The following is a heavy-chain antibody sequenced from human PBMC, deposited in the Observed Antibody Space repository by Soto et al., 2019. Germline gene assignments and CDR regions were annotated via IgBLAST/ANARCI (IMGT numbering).Heavy chain of an antibody. J-gene: IGHJ4*02. D-gene: IGHD2-8*01. Sequence: VQLVESGGGLVQPGRSRRLSCVVSGTSFDDYAMHWVRQVPGKGLEWVSGINWDSGDIGYADSVKGRFTISRDNAKNSLYLQMNSLRTEDTALYYCAKDTAPGFYDANGHLDYWGQGTPVTVSS. CDR1: GTSFDDYA. CDR3: AKDTAPGFYDANGHLDY. CDR2: INWDSGDI. V-gene: IGHV3-9*01.